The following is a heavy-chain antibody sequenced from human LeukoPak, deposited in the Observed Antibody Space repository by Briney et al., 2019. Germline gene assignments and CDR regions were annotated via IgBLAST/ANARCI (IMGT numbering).Heavy chain of an antibody. J-gene: IGHJ3*02. Sequence: GSSVKVSCKASGGTFSSYAISWARQAPGQGLEWMGWISAYNGNTNYAQKLQGRVTMTTDTSTSTAYMELRSLRSDDTAVYYCARDLSVVRGVIHDAFDIWGQGTMVTVSS. V-gene: IGHV1-18*01. D-gene: IGHD3-10*01. CDR1: GGTFSSYA. CDR2: ISAYNGNT. CDR3: ARDLSVVRGVIHDAFDI.